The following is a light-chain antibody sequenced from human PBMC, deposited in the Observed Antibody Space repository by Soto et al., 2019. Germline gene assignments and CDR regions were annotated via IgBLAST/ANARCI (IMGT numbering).Light chain of an antibody. Sequence: DFQLTQSPSFLSASIGDRVTITCRASQSISSWLAWYQQKPGKAPKLLIYDASSLESGVPSRFSGSGSGTEFTLTISSLPPDDFATYYCQQYNSYSTFGQGTKVDLK. CDR1: QSISSW. CDR3: QQYNSYST. V-gene: IGKV1-5*01. J-gene: IGKJ1*01. CDR2: DAS.